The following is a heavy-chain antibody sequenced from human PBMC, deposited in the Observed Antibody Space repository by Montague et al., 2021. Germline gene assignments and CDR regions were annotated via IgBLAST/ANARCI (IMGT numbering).Heavy chain of an antibody. CDR3: ARMCHYDRSIDP. J-gene: IGHJ5*02. CDR2: IYYTGTT. D-gene: IGHD3-22*01. Sequence: SETLSLTCTVSSGSIGSSTSYWGWIRQPPGQGLEWIGTIYYTGTTYFNTSLKSRVTISKDTSKSQFSLTLSSVTAADTAIYYCARMCHYDRSIDPWGQGTLVTVSS. CDR1: SGSIGSSTSY. V-gene: IGHV4-39*01.